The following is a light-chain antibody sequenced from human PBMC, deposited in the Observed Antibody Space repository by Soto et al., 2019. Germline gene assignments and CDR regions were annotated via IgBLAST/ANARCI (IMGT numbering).Light chain of an antibody. CDR1: QSVSSSY. CDR2: GAS. J-gene: IGKJ1*01. V-gene: IGKV3D-20*02. Sequence: EIVMTQSPATLSLSPGERATLSCRASQSVSSSYLAWYQQKPGQAPRLLIYGASNRATGIPARFSGSGSGTDFTLTISSLEPEDFAVYYCQQRSNWLWTFGQGTKVDIK. CDR3: QQRSNWLWT.